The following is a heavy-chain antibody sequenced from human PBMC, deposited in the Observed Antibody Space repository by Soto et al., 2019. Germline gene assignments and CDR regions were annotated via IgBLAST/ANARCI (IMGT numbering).Heavy chain of an antibody. V-gene: IGHV3-15*07. J-gene: IGHJ4*02. CDR1: GFTFSNAW. D-gene: IGHD2-2*01. CDR3: TTGPAATPPDVLVASDY. Sequence: PGGSLRLSCAASGFTFSNAWMNWVRQAPGKGLEWVGRIKSKTDGGTTDYAAPVKGRFTISRDDSKNTLYLQMNSLKTEDTAVYYCTTGPAATPPDVLVASDYWGQGTLVTVSS. CDR2: IKSKTDGGTT.